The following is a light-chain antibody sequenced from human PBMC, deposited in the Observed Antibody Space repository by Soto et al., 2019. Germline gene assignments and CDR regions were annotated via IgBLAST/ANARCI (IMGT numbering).Light chain of an antibody. J-gene: IGKJ1*01. CDR1: QSVSSGY. CDR2: GAS. Sequence: EVVLTQSPGTLSLSPGERATLSCRASQSVSSGYLAWYQQKPGQAPRLLIYGASSRATGIPDRFSGSGSGTDSTLTISRLEPEDFAVYYCQQYGSSPRTFGQGTKVEIK. CDR3: QQYGSSPRT. V-gene: IGKV3-20*01.